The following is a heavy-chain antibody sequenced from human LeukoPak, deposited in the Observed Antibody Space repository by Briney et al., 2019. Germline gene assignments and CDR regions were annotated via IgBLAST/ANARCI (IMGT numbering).Heavy chain of an antibody. CDR2: ISSSSSTI. CDR3: ARTYDYVWGSYRLDY. D-gene: IGHD3-16*02. V-gene: IGHV3-48*02. J-gene: IGHJ4*02. Sequence: PGGSLRLSCAASGFTFSSYSMNWVRQAPGKGMEWVSYISSSSSTIYYADSVKGRFTISRDNAKNSLYLQMNSLRDEDTAVYYCARTYDYVWGSYRLDYWGQGTLVTVSS. CDR1: GFTFSSYS.